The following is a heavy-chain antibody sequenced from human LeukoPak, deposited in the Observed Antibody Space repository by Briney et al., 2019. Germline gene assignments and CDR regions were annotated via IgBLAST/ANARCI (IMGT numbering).Heavy chain of an antibody. CDR1: GFTFSSYG. CDR3: ARDRVEFWSGDSAGYFDY. CDR2: IRYDGSNK. D-gene: IGHD3-3*01. J-gene: IGHJ4*02. Sequence: PGGSLRLSCAASGFTFSSYGMHWDRQAPGKGLEWVAFIRYDGSNKYYADSVKGRCTISRDNSKNTLYLQMNRLRAEDTAVYHGARDRVEFWSGDSAGYFDYWGQGLLVTVSS. V-gene: IGHV3-30*02.